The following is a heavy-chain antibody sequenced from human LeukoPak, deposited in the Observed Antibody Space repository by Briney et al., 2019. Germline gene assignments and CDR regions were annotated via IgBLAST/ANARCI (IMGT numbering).Heavy chain of an antibody. V-gene: IGHV4-31*03. CDR3: ARDSQYYYDSSGLDY. CDR1: GGSISSGGYY. D-gene: IGHD3-22*01. J-gene: IGHJ4*02. Sequence: SQTLSLTCTVSGGSISSGGYYWSWIRQHPGKGLEWIGYIYYSGSTYYNPSLKSRVTISVDTSKNQFSLKLSSVTAADTAVYYCARDSQYYYDSSGLDYWGQGTLVTVSS. CDR2: IYYSGST.